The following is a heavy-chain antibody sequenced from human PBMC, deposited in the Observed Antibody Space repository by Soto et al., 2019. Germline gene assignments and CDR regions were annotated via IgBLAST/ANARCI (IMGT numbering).Heavy chain of an antibody. CDR3: ARLSSRMINAFDI. J-gene: IGHJ3*02. D-gene: IGHD3-16*01. CDR2: IYYSGST. V-gene: IGHV4-30-4*01. CDR1: GGSISSGDYY. Sequence: QVQLQESGPGLVKPSQTLSLTCTVSGGSISSGDYYWSWIRQPPGKGLEWIGYIYYSGSTYYNPSLKSRVTISVDTSKNQFSLKLSSVTAADTTVYYCARLSSRMINAFDIWGQGTMVTVSS.